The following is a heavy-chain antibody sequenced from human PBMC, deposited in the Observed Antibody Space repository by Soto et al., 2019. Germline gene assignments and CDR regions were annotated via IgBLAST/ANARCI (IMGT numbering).Heavy chain of an antibody. Sequence: SETLSLTCTVSGGSISSSSYYWGWIRQPPGKGLEWIGSIYYSGSTYYNPSLKSRVTISVDTSKNQFSLKLSSVTAADTAVYYCARIRRTARANYYYYGMDVWGQGTPVTVSS. CDR1: GGSISSSSYY. J-gene: IGHJ6*02. CDR3: ARIRRTARANYYYYGMDV. V-gene: IGHV4-39*01. D-gene: IGHD6-6*01. CDR2: IYYSGST.